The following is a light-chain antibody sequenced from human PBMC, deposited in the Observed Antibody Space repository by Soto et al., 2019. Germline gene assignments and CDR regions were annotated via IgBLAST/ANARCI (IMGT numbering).Light chain of an antibody. Sequence: EIVLTQSPGTLSLSPGERATLSCRASQSVSSNYLAWYQQKPGQAPRVLIYGASSRATGIPDRFSGSGSGTDFTLTISRLEPEDFAVYYCQQFGSSSWTFGQGTKVAIK. V-gene: IGKV3-20*01. J-gene: IGKJ1*01. CDR2: GAS. CDR1: QSVSSNY. CDR3: QQFGSSSWT.